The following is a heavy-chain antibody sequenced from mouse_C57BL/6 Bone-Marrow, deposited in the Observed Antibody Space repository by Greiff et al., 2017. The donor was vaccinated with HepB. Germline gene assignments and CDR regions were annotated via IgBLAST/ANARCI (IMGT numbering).Heavy chain of an antibody. D-gene: IGHD2-4*01. CDR2: ISDGGSYT. J-gene: IGHJ1*03. V-gene: IGHV5-4*03. CDR3: ARVYYDN. CDR1: GFTFSSYA. Sequence: EVNVVESGGGLVKPGGSLKLSCAASGFTFSSYAMSWVRQTPEKRLEWVATISDGGSYTYYPDNVKGRFTISRDNAKNNLYLQMSHLKSEDTAMYYCARVYYDNWGTGTTVTVSS.